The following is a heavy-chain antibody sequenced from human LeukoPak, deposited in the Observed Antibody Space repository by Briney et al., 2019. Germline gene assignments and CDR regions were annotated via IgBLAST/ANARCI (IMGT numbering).Heavy chain of an antibody. D-gene: IGHD2-15*01. J-gene: IGHJ3*02. CDR2: LYTDDRP. CDR1: GVTVSSNY. V-gene: IGHV3-53*01. Sequence: GGSLRLSCAASGVTVSSNYMTWVRQAPGKGLEWVSLLYTDDRPFYAASVKGRFTISRDNSNRTVFLQMNSLRAEDTAVYYCARVRGDSRGNAFDIWGQGTMVSVS. CDR3: ARVRGDSRGNAFDI.